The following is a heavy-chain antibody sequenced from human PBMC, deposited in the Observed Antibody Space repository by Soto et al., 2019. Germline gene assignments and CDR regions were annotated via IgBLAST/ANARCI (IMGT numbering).Heavy chain of an antibody. CDR3: ARGARYFDWLPPGY. CDR1: GGSISSGDYY. J-gene: IGHJ4*02. CDR2: IYYSGST. D-gene: IGHD3-9*01. V-gene: IGHV4-30-4*01. Sequence: PSETLSLTCTVSGGSISSGDYYWSWIRQPPGKGLEWIGYIYYSGSTYYNPSLKSRVTISVDTSKNQFSLKLSSVTAADTAVYYCARGARYFDWLPPGYWGQGTLVTVSS.